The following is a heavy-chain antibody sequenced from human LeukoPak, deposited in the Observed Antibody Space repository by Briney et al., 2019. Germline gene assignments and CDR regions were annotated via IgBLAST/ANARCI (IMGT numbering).Heavy chain of an antibody. D-gene: IGHD3-22*01. CDR3: ARVTAYYDSSGHELDY. J-gene: IGHJ4*02. CDR1: GYTFTVYS. V-gene: IGHV1-2*02. Sequence: ASVKVSFKASGYTFTVYSMHWVRQAPGQGLEWMGWINPNSGGTNYAQKFQGRVTMTRDTSISTAYMELSRLRSDDTAVYYCARVTAYYDSSGHELDYWGQGTLVTVSS. CDR2: INPNSGGT.